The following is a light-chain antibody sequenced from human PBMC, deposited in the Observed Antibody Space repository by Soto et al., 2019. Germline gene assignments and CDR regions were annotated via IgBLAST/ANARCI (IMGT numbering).Light chain of an antibody. CDR1: SSDVGGYNY. CDR3: SSYTSSNTLV. V-gene: IGLV2-14*01. J-gene: IGLJ2*01. Sequence: QSALIQPASVSGSPGQSITISCTGTSSDVGGYNYVSWYQQHPGKAPKLMIYDVSNRPSGVSNRFSGSKSGNTASLTISGLPAEDEADYYCSSYTSSNTLVFGGGTKLTVL. CDR2: DVS.